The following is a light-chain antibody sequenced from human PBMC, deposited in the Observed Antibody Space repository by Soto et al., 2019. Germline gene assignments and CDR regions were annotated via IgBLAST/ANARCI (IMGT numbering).Light chain of an antibody. Sequence: QSVLTQPPSVSAAPGQKVTISCSGSSFNIGNNNVSWYQQLPGIAPRLLIYDNNKRPSGTPDRFSGSKSGTSATLGITGLQTGDEADYYCGTWDNSLSAFVFGTGTKVTVL. CDR2: DNN. CDR3: GTWDNSLSAFV. CDR1: SFNIGNNN. V-gene: IGLV1-51*01. J-gene: IGLJ1*01.